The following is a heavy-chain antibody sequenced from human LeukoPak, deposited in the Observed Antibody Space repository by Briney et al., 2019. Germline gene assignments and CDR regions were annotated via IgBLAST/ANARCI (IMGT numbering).Heavy chain of an antibody. CDR1: GFTFSSYT. CDR3: VLGFSMIVVAHDY. D-gene: IGHD3-22*01. V-gene: IGHV3-23*01. CDR2: ISGSGGST. Sequence: GGSLRLSCAAAGFTFSSYTMSWVRQAPGKGLEWVSAISGSGGSTYYVDSVKGRFTISRDNSKNTLYLQMNSLRAEDTAVYYCVLGFSMIVVAHDYWGQGTLVTVSS. J-gene: IGHJ4*02.